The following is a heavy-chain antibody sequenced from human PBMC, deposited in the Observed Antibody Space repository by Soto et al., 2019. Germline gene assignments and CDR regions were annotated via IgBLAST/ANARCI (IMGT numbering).Heavy chain of an antibody. V-gene: IGHV4-30-4*01. CDR3: ARKSSDYDFWSGYSNWFDP. D-gene: IGHD3-3*01. Sequence: QVQLQESGPGLVKPSQTLSLTCTVSGGSISSGDYYWSWIRQPPGKVLEWIGYIYYSGSTYYNPSLKSRVTISVDTSKNQFSLKLSSVTAADTAVYYCARKSSDYDFWSGYSNWFDPWGQGTLVPVSS. CDR1: GGSISSGDYY. J-gene: IGHJ5*02. CDR2: IYYSGST.